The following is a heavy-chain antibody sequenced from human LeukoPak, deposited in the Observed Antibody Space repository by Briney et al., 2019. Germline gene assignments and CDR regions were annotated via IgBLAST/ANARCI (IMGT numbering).Heavy chain of an antibody. CDR3: ARHVMVTASLYFDY. Sequence: SETLSLTCTVSGGSISSHYWSWIRQPPGKGLEWIGYIYYSGSTNYNPSLKSRVTISVDTSKNQFSLKLSSVAAADTAVYYCARHVMVTASLYFDYWGQGTLVTVSS. CDR1: GGSISSHY. V-gene: IGHV4-59*08. D-gene: IGHD2-21*02. CDR2: IYYSGST. J-gene: IGHJ4*02.